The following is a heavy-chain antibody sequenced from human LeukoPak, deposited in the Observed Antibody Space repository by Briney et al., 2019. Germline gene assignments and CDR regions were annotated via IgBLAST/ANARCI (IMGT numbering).Heavy chain of an antibody. D-gene: IGHD2-15*01. CDR2: IVGDGNEK. Sequence: PGGSLRLSCAASGFTFGTYWMSWVSQAPGKGLEWVANIVGDGNEKFYVNSVKGRFTISRDNAKNSLYLQMNSLRAEDTAVYYCARDIHSGGPYYFDYWGQGTLVTVSS. V-gene: IGHV3-7*01. CDR1: GFTFGTYW. J-gene: IGHJ4*02. CDR3: ARDIHSGGPYYFDY.